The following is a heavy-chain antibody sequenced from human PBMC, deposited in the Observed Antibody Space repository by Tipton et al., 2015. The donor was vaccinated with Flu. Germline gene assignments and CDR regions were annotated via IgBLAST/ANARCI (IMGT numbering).Heavy chain of an antibody. Sequence: SLRLSCSASGFTFRCYWMHWARQAPGEGLVWVARVNSLGGETTYADSVKGRFTISRDNSKNTLFLQMNSLRAEYTAVYYCAKAVGAIPNFHHWGQGTLVTVSS. V-gene: IGHV3-74*01. CDR1: GFTFRCYW. CDR2: VNSLGGET. CDR3: AKAVGAIPNFHH. J-gene: IGHJ1*01. D-gene: IGHD1-26*01.